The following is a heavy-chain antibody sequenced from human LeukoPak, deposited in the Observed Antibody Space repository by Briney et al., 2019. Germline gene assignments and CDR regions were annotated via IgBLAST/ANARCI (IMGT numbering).Heavy chain of an antibody. CDR1: GFTFSDYA. D-gene: IGHD5-18*01. V-gene: IGHV3-30-3*01. Sequence: GGSLRLSCAASGFTFSDYAMHWVRQAPGKGLEWVAGMSYGGTNKYYTDSVKGRFTISRDNTKNTLYVQMNSLRPEDTAIYYCTRDASPGWIHLLYLDSWGQGTLVTVSS. CDR3: TRDASPGWIHLLYLDS. J-gene: IGHJ4*02. CDR2: MSYGGTNK.